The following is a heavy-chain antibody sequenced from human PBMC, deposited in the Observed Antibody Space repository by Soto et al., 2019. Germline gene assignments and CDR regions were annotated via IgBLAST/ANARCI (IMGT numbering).Heavy chain of an antibody. CDR2: IYCSGST. CDR3: ARHVAVADLDIDY. J-gene: IGHJ4*02. Sequence: QLQLQESGPGLVKPSETLSLTCTVSGGSISSSSYYWGWIRQPPGKGLEWIGSIYCSGSTYYNPSLKSRVTISVDTSKNQFSLKLSSVTAADTAVYYCARHVAVADLDIDYWGQGTLVTVSS. D-gene: IGHD6-19*01. CDR1: GGSISSSSYY. V-gene: IGHV4-39*01.